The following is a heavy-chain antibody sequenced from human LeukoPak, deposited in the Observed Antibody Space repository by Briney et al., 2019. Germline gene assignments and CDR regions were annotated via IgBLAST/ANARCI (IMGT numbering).Heavy chain of an antibody. D-gene: IGHD3-10*01. V-gene: IGHV3-23*01. Sequence: GGSLRLSCAASGFTFSSYAMSWVRQAPGKGLEWVSAISGSGGSTYYADSVKGRFTTSRDNSKNMLYLQMNSLRAEDTAVYYCAKDSARLARGEFDPWGQGTLVTVSS. CDR2: ISGSGGST. CDR3: AKDSARLARGEFDP. J-gene: IGHJ5*02. CDR1: GFTFSSYA.